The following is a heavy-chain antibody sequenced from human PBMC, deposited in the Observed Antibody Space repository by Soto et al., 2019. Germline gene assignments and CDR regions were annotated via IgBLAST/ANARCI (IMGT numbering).Heavy chain of an antibody. CDR3: ARSRLPRV. CDR2: HNHSEST. CDR1: GGACRCYY. D-gene: IGHD6-6*01. J-gene: IGHJ6*02. V-gene: IGHV4-34*01. Sequence: SETIYLTWPVEGGACRCYYWSYNRQPPGRGREWIGEHNHSESTNYHPSLKSRVTISVDTSKNQFSLKLSSVTAADTAVYYCARSRLPRVWGQGTTVTVSS.